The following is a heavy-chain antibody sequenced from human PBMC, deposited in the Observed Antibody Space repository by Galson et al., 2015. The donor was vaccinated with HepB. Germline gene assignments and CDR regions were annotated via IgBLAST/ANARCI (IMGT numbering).Heavy chain of an antibody. J-gene: IGHJ4*02. CDR3: ARAYGDAVPDS. D-gene: IGHD4-17*01. CDR2: ISFDGNYK. CDR1: GFTFSSYA. V-gene: IGHV3-30-3*01. Sequence: SLRLSCAAPGFTFSSYAMHWVRQAPGKGLEWVAFISFDGNYKYYTDSVKGRFTFSRDNSKNTLYLQMNSLRDEDTALYYCARAYGDAVPDSWGQGTLVTVSS.